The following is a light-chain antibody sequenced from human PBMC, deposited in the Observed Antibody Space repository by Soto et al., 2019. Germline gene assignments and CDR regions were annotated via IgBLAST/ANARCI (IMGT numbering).Light chain of an antibody. V-gene: IGKV1-5*03. CDR2: KAS. CDR1: QSISSW. CDR3: QQYSGYPWT. J-gene: IGKJ1*01. Sequence: DIQMTQSPSTLSASVGDRVTITCRASQSISSWLAWYQQKPGKVPKPLIYKASSLESGVPSRFSGSGSGTECTLTISSLQPEDFATYHCQQYSGYPWTFGQGTKVEIK.